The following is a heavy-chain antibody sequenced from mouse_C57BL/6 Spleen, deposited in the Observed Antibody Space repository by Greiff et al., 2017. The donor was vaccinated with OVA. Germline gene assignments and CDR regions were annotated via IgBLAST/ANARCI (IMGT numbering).Heavy chain of an antibody. J-gene: IGHJ4*01. Sequence: VQGVESGAELVRPGASVTLSCKASGYTFTDYEMHWVKQTPVHGLEWIGAIDPETGGTAYNQKFKGKAILTADKSSSTAYMELRSLTSEDSAVYYCTMGVDYWGQGTSVTVSS. CDR2: IDPETGGT. V-gene: IGHV1-15*01. CDR1: GYTFTDYE. CDR3: TMGVDY.